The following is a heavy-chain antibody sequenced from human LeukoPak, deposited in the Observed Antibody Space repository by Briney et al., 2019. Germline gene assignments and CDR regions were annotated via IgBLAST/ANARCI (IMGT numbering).Heavy chain of an antibody. CDR2: INHSGST. CDR1: AGSFSGYY. Sequence: PSETLSLTCAVYAGSFSGYYWSWIRQPPGKGLECIGEINHSGSTNYNPSLKSRVTISVDTSKNQFSLKLSSVTAADTAVYYCARRHVGAVAGTIDYWGQGTLVTVSS. V-gene: IGHV4-34*01. CDR3: ARRHVGAVAGTIDY. J-gene: IGHJ4*02. D-gene: IGHD6-19*01.